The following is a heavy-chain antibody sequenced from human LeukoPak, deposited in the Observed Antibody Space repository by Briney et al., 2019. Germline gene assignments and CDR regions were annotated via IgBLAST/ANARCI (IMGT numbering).Heavy chain of an antibody. J-gene: IGHJ3*02. Sequence: ASVKVSCKASGGTFSSYAISWVRQAPGQGLEWMGGIIPIFGTANYAQKFQGRVTITADESTSTAYMELSSLRSEDTAVYYCATNSCGGDCYVYAFDIWGQGTMVTVSS. D-gene: IGHD2-21*02. CDR3: ATNSCGGDCYVYAFDI. CDR1: GGTFSSYA. V-gene: IGHV1-69*13. CDR2: IIPIFGTA.